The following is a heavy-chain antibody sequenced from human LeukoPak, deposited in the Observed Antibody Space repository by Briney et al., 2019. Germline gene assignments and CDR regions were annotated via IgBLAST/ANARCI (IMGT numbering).Heavy chain of an antibody. CDR3: ARVGASGYVLYYFDY. V-gene: IGHV1-2*04. Sequence: ASVKVSCKASGYTFTGYYMHWVRQAPGQGLEWVGWINPNSGGTNYAQKFQGWVTMTRDTSISTAYMELSRLRSDDTAVYYCARVGASGYVLYYFDYWGQGTLVTVSS. CDR2: INPNSGGT. CDR1: GYTFTGYY. D-gene: IGHD5-12*01. J-gene: IGHJ4*02.